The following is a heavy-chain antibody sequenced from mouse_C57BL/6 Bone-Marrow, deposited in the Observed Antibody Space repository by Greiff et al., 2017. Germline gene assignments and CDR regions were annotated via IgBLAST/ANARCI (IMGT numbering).Heavy chain of an antibody. J-gene: IGHJ4*01. CDR1: GYSFNDYN. Sequence: VQLKQSGPELVKPGASVKISCKASGYSFNDYNMNWVKQSNGKSLEWIGVINPNYGTTSYNQKFKGKATLTVDQSSSTAYMQINSLTSEDSAVYYGARGYDYDYAMDYWGQGTSVTVSS. CDR3: ARGYDYDYAMDY. CDR2: INPNYGTT. V-gene: IGHV1-39*01. D-gene: IGHD2-4*01.